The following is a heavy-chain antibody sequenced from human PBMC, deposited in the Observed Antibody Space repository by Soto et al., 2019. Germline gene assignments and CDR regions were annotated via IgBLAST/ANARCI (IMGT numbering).Heavy chain of an antibody. CDR3: ARGSTYYAP. CDR1: GGSISSGGYY. D-gene: IGHD3-10*01. Sequence: TLSLTCSVSGGSISSGGYYWSWIRQHPGKGLEWIGYIYYSGSTYYNPSLKSRVTISVKTSKNQFSLKLSSVTDADTAVYYCARGSTYYAPWGQGTLVTVSS. CDR2: IYYSGST. V-gene: IGHV4-31*03. J-gene: IGHJ5*02.